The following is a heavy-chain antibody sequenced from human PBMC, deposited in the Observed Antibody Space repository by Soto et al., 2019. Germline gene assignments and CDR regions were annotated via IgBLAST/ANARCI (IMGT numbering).Heavy chain of an antibody. D-gene: IGHD5-12*01. CDR2: IYYSGST. Sequence: PXETLFLTYPVSGCAISSGDYYWSLIRQPPGKGLEWIGYIYYSGSTYYNPSLKSRVTISVDTSRNQFSLKLSSVTAADTAVYYCARALFPGGWLQFSGRYFDSWGRGTLVTVSS. J-gene: IGHJ2*01. CDR1: GCAISSGDYY. V-gene: IGHV4-30-4*01. CDR3: ARALFPGGWLQFSGRYFDS.